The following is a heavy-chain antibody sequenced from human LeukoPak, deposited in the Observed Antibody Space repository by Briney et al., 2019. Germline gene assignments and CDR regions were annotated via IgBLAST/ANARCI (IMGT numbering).Heavy chain of an antibody. V-gene: IGHV4-59*01. CDR1: GGSISSYY. CDR3: ARAPYDFWSGYNFDY. D-gene: IGHD3-3*01. Sequence: PSETLSLTCTVSGGSISSYYWSWIRQPPGKGLEWIGSIYYSGSTNYIPSLKSRVTISVDTSKNQFSLKLSSMTAADTAVYYCARAPYDFWSGYNFDYWGQGTLVTVSS. CDR2: IYYSGST. J-gene: IGHJ4*02.